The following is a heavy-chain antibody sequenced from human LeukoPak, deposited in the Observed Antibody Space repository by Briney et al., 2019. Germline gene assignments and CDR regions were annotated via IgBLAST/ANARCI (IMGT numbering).Heavy chain of an antibody. J-gene: IGHJ4*02. CDR3: ATLTTVTTEVAN. D-gene: IGHD4-17*01. V-gene: IGHV3-74*01. Sequence: GGSLSLSCAASGFTFSSHATSWVRQAPGKGLEWVSRINSDGSSTSYADSVKGRFTISRDNAKNTLYLQMNSLRAEDTAVYYCATLTTVTTEVANWGQGTLVTVSS. CDR1: GFTFSSHA. CDR2: INSDGSST.